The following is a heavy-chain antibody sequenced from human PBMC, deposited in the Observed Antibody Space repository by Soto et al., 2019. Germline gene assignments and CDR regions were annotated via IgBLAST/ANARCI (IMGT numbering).Heavy chain of an antibody. V-gene: IGHV1-3*01. D-gene: IGHD1-26*01. CDR1: GYTFTSYA. CDR2: INAGNGIT. J-gene: IGHJ4*02. CDR3: ARDDSGFSGSHYIDYFNY. Sequence: ASVKVSCKASGYTFTSYAMHWVRQAPGQRLEWMGWINAGNGITYFSEKFQGRVTITRDTSASTAYMELSSLTSEDTAVYYCARDDSGFSGSHYIDYFNYWGQGALVTVSS.